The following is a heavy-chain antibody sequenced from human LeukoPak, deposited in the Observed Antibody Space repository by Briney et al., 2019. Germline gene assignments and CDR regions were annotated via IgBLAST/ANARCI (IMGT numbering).Heavy chain of an antibody. J-gene: IGHJ4*02. CDR2: ISGSGGST. V-gene: IGHV3-23*01. Sequence: GGSLRLSCAASGFIFSSYAMSWVRQAPGKGLEWVSAISGSGGSTYYADSVKGRFTISRDNSKNTLYLQMNSLRAEDTAVYYCAKDHQWLVRGNFDYWGQGTLVTVSS. CDR1: GFIFSSYA. D-gene: IGHD6-19*01. CDR3: AKDHQWLVRGNFDY.